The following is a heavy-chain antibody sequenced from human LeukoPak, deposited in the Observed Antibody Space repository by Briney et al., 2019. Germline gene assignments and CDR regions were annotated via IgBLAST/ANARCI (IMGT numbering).Heavy chain of an antibody. CDR1: GFTYSNYA. V-gene: IGHV3-23*01. D-gene: IGHD1-26*01. J-gene: IGHJ4*02. Sequence: PGGSLRLSCPASGFTYSNYAMTWVRQAPGEGLEWVSAISSGGDTTYYAESVKGRFTISRDNSKTTLYLQMGSLRAEDTAVYYCARVGPTTRIIDYWGQGTLVTVSS. CDR2: ISSGGDTT. CDR3: ARVGPTTRIIDY.